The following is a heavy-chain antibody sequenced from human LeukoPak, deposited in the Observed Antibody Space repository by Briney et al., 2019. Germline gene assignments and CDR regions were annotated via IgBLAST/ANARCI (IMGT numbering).Heavy chain of an antibody. Sequence: GGSLRLSCAASGFTFSSYAMSWVRQAPWKGLEWVSAISGSGGSTYYADSVKGRFTISRDNSKNTLYLQMNSLRAEDTAVYYCARGHSVQEGDYYMDVWGKGTTVTVSS. CDR3: ARGHSVQEGDYYMDV. CDR2: ISGSGGST. J-gene: IGHJ6*03. D-gene: IGHD5/OR15-5a*01. V-gene: IGHV3-23*01. CDR1: GFTFSSYA.